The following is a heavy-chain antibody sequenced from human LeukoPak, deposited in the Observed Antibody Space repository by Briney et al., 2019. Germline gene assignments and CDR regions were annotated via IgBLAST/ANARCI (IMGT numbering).Heavy chain of an antibody. J-gene: IGHJ5*02. CDR2: IIPILGIA. Sequence: GASVKVSCKASGCTFSSYAISWVRQAPGQGLEWMGRIIPILGIANYAQKFQGRVTITADKSTSTAYMELSSLRSEDTAVYYCARSGTLNWFDPWGQGTLVTVSS. V-gene: IGHV1-69*04. CDR3: ARSGTLNWFDP. CDR1: GCTFSSYA.